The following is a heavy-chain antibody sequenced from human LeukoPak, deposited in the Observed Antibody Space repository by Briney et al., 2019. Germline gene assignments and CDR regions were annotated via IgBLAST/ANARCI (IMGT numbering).Heavy chain of an antibody. CDR2: ISYDGSNK. CDR1: GFTFSSYG. V-gene: IGHV3-30*18. CDR3: AKSLGWLQSIYYYGMDV. D-gene: IGHD5-24*01. Sequence: PGRSLRLSCAASGFTFSSYGMHWVRQAPGKGLEWVAVISYDGSNKYYADSVKGRFTISRDNSKNTLYLQMNSLRAEDTAVYYCAKSLGWLQSIYYYGMDVWGQGTTVTVSS. J-gene: IGHJ6*02.